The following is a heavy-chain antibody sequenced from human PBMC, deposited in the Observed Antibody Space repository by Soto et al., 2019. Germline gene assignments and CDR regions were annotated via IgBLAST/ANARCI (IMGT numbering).Heavy chain of an antibody. V-gene: IGHV3-23*01. CDR2: ISGSGGST. CDR1: GFTFSSYA. CDR3: TSFGDEDAFDI. D-gene: IGHD3-10*01. Sequence: GGSLRLSCAASGFTFSSYAMSWVRQAPGKGLEWVSAISGSGGSTYYADSVKGRFTISRDNSKNTLYLQMNSLRAEDTAVYYLTSFGDEDAFDIWGQGTMVTVSS. J-gene: IGHJ3*02.